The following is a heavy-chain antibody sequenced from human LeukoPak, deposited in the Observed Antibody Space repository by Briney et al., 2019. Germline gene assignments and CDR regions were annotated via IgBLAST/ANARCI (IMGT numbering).Heavy chain of an antibody. J-gene: IGHJ4*02. CDR2: INHSGST. CDR1: GGSFSGYY. CDR3: ARAKVLRYFDY. Sequence: PSETLSLTCAVYGGSFSGYYWNWIHQPREKGLEWIGEINHSGSTNYNPSLKSRVTISVDTSKNQFSLKLSSVTAADTAVYYCARAKVLRYFDYWGQGTLVTVSS. V-gene: IGHV4-34*01.